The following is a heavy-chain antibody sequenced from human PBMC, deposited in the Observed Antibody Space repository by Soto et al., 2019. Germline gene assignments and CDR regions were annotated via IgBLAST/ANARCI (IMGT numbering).Heavy chain of an antibody. Sequence: SETLSLTCAVYGGSFSGYYWSWIRQPPGKGLEWIGYIYYSGSTYYNPSLKSRVTISVDTSKNQFSLKLSSVTAADTAVYYCARDAPYYDILTGPNNWFDPWGQGTLVTVSS. J-gene: IGHJ5*02. CDR1: GGSFSGYY. D-gene: IGHD3-9*01. CDR3: ARDAPYYDILTGPNNWFDP. CDR2: IYYSGST. V-gene: IGHV4-34*09.